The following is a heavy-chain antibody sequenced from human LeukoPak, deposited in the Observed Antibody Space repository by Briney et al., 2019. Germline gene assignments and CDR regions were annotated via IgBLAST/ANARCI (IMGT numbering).Heavy chain of an antibody. CDR2: ISGSGDNT. Sequence: LPGGSLRLSCAASGFSFGSYALSWVRQAPGKGLEWVSVISGSGDNTHYTDPVKGRFTISRDNSKNTLYLQMNSLRAEDTAVYYCTSLSDAIESFGTRNYWGQGTLVTVSS. CDR3: TSLSDAIESFGTRNY. CDR1: GFSFGSYA. J-gene: IGHJ4*02. D-gene: IGHD2-8*01. V-gene: IGHV3-23*01.